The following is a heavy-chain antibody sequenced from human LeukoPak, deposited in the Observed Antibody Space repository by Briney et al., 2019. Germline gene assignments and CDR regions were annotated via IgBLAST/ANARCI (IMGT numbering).Heavy chain of an antibody. D-gene: IGHD2-2*01. Sequence: PSETLSLTCTVSGGSISSYYWSWLRQPPGKGLVWIGYIYYSGSTNYNPSLKSRVTISVDTSKNQFSLKLSSVTAADTAVYYCARGIVVVPAAGAWFDPWGQGTLVTVSS. CDR2: IYYSGST. V-gene: IGHV4-59*01. J-gene: IGHJ5*02. CDR1: GGSISSYY. CDR3: ARGIVVVPAAGAWFDP.